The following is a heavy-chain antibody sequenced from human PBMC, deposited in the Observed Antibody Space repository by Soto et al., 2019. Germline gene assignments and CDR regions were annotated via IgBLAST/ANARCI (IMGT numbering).Heavy chain of an antibody. J-gene: IGHJ6*02. CDR2: IIPISDTT. V-gene: IGHV1-69*01. Sequence: QVQLMQSGAEVKKPGSSVKVSCKASGGTFSSYAISWVRQAPGQGLEWMGGIIPISDTTNYAQKFQGRVTITAYESTSTAYMELSSLRSEDTAVSYCARSQGSSTSLEIYYYYYYGMDVWGQGTTVTVSS. D-gene: IGHD2-2*01. CDR3: ARSQGSSTSLEIYYYYYYGMDV. CDR1: GGTFSSYA.